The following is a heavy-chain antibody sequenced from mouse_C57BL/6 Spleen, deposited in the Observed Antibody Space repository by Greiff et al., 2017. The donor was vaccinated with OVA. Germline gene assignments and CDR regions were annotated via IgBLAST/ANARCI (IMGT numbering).Heavy chain of an antibody. V-gene: IGHV5-17*01. CDR3: VKDYYGSSYGYFDV. D-gene: IGHD1-1*01. CDR2: ISSGSSTI. CDR1: GFTFRDYG. Sequence: EVKLVESGGGLVKPGGSLKLSCAASGFTFRDYGMHWVRQAPEKGLEWVAYISSGSSTIYYADTVKGRFTISRDHAKNTLVLQMTSLRSEDTAMYYCVKDYYGSSYGYFDVWGTGTTVTVSS. J-gene: IGHJ1*03.